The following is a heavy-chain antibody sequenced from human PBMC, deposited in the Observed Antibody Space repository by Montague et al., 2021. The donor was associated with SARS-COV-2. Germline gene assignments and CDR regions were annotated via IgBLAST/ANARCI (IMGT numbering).Heavy chain of an antibody. D-gene: IGHD3-22*01. CDR2: TYYRSKWYN. CDR3: ARGSSGYYTPRPFDY. V-gene: IGHV6-1*01. J-gene: IGHJ4*02. CDR1: GDSVSSNSAA. Sequence: CAISGDSVSSNSAAWNWNRQSPSRGLGWLGRTYYRSKWYNDYAVSVKSRITINPDTSKNQFSLQLNSVTPEDTAVYYCARGSSGYYTPRPFDYWGQGTLVTVSS.